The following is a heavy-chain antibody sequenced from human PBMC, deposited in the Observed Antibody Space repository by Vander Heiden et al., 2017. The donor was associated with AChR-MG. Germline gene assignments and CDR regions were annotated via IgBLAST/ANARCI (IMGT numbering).Heavy chain of an antibody. CDR2: ISYDGSNK. J-gene: IGHJ4*02. CDR3: AKDPNHYYDYIWGAVDY. V-gene: IGHV3-30*18. Sequence: QVQLVESGGGVVQPGRSLRLSCAASGFTFSSYGMHWVRQAPGKGLEWVAVISYDGSNKYYADSVKGRFTISRDNSKNTLYLQMNSLRAEDTAVYYCAKDPNHYYDYIWGAVDYWGQGTLVTVSS. CDR1: GFTFSSYG. D-gene: IGHD3-16*01.